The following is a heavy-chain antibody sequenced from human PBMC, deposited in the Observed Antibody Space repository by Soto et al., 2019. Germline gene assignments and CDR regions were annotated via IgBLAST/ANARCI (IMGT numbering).Heavy chain of an antibody. J-gene: IGHJ5*02. D-gene: IGHD1-1*01. V-gene: IGHV1-24*01. CDR2: FDPEDGET. CDR1: GYTLTELS. Sequence: ASVKVSCKVSGYTLTELSMHWVRQAPGKGLEWMGGFDPEDGETIYAQKFQGRVTMTEDTSTDTAYMELSSLRSEDTAVYCCATVYASQHLSNWNDVLSWFDPWGQGTLVTVSS. CDR3: ATVYASQHLSNWNDVLSWFDP.